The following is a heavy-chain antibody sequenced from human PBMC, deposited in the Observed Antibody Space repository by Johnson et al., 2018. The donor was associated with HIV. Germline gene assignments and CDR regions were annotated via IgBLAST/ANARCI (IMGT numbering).Heavy chain of an antibody. D-gene: IGHD3-22*01. CDR2: ISYDGTNK. Sequence: QVQLVESGGGVVQPGRSLRLSCAASGFTFSNYGMHLVRQAPGKGLEWVAVISYDGTNKYYADSVKGRFTITRDNSKNTLYLQMNSLRAEDSAVFYCVRGEYYYPSSTYYYGAFDIWCQGTMVTVSS. CDR3: VRGEYYYPSSTYYYGAFDI. CDR1: GFTFSNYG. V-gene: IGHV3-30*03. J-gene: IGHJ3*02.